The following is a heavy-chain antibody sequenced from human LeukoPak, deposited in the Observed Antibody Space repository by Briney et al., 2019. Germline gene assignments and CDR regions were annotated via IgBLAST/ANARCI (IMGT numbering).Heavy chain of an antibody. D-gene: IGHD3-10*01. CDR2: INHSGST. CDR1: GGSFSGYY. Sequence: SETLSLTCAVYGGSFSGYYWSWIRQPPGKGLEWIGEINHSGSTNYNPSLKSRVTISVDTSKNQFSLKLSSVTAADTAVYYCARLGGVLWFGELLPYWGQGTLVTVSS. V-gene: IGHV4-34*01. J-gene: IGHJ4*02. CDR3: ARLGGVLWFGELLPY.